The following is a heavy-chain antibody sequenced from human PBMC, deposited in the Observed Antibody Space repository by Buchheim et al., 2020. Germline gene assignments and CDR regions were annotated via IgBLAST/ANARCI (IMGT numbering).Heavy chain of an antibody. Sequence: EVQLVESGGGLVKPGGSLRVSCAASGFTFSNAWMNWVRQAPGKGLEWVGRIESKTDGGTTDYAAPVKGRFTISRDDSKNTLYLQMNSLKTEDTAVYYCTKVRNSGWYWGQETL. V-gene: IGHV3-15*04. D-gene: IGHD6-19*01. CDR2: IESKTDGGTT. CDR1: GFTFSNAW. CDR3: TKVRNSGWY. J-gene: IGHJ4*02.